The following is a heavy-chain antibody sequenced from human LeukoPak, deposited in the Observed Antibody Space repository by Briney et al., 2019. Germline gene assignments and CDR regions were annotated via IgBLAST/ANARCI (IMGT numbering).Heavy chain of an antibody. CDR3: AKPASACDNDY. Sequence: GGSLRLSCTASGYTFRSYGFHWVRQAPGKGLEWVAFIRHDGDITYYVDSVKGRFTISRDDPKNTLYLQMNSLGPEDTAVYYCAKPASACDNDYWGPGILVIVSS. J-gene: IGHJ4*02. CDR1: GYTFRSYG. D-gene: IGHD2-21*02. CDR2: IRHDGDIT. V-gene: IGHV3-30*02.